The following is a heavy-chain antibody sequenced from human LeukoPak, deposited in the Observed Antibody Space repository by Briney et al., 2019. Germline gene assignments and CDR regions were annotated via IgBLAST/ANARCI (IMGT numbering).Heavy chain of an antibody. Sequence: GGSLRLSCAASGFTFSSYWMYWLRQAPGKGLVWVSRINSDGNYTTYADSVKGRFTISRDNAKNTLSLQMNSLRAEDTAVYYCAREYSSGWTSDYWGQGTLVTVSS. CDR1: GFTFSSYW. J-gene: IGHJ4*02. V-gene: IGHV3-74*01. CDR2: INSDGNYT. CDR3: AREYSSGWTSDY. D-gene: IGHD6-19*01.